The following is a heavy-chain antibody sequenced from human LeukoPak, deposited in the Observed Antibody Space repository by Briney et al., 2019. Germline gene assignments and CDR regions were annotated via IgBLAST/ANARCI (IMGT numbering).Heavy chain of an antibody. J-gene: IGHJ4*02. V-gene: IGHV3-72*01. CDR1: GFTFSDYY. CDR2: IRNKANGYTT. CDR3: ARDPGATGFY. Sequence: GGSLRLSCAASGFTFSDYYMDWVRQAPGKGLEWVGRIRNKANGYTTEYAASVKGRFTISRDDSKNSLYLQMNSLKTEDTAVYYCARDPGATGFYWGQGTLVTVSS. D-gene: IGHD1-26*01.